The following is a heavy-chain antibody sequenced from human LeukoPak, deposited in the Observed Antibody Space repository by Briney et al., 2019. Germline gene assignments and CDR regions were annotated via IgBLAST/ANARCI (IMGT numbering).Heavy chain of an antibody. CDR3: AKAGRGGAITMVRGVKGDYYYMDV. D-gene: IGHD3-10*01. J-gene: IGHJ6*03. CDR1: GFTFSSYG. V-gene: IGHV3-30*02. CDR2: IRYDGSNK. Sequence: GGSLRLSCAASGFTFSSYGMHWVRQAPGKGLEWVAFIRYDGSNKYYADSLKGRFTISRDNSNNTLYLQMNSLRAEDTAVYYCAKAGRGGAITMVRGVKGDYYYMDVWGKGTTVSISS.